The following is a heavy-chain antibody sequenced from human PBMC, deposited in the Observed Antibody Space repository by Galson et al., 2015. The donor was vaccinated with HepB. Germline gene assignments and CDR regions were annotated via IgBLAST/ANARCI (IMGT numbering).Heavy chain of an antibody. J-gene: IGHJ6*03. V-gene: IGHV3-15*01. D-gene: IGHD1-26*01. CDR2: IKSKTDGGTT. Sequence: SLRLSCAASGFTFSNAWMSWVRQAPGKGLEWVGRIKSKTDGGTTDYAAPVEGRFTISRDDSKNTPYLQMNSLKTEDTAVYYCTTAGSGSYYGRRYYYYYMDVWGKGTTVTVSS. CDR3: TTAGSGSYYGRRYYYYYMDV. CDR1: GFTFSNAW.